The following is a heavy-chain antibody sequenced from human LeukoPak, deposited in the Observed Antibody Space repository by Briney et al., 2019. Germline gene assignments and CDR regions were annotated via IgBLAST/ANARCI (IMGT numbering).Heavy chain of an antibody. Sequence: SETLSLTCIVSGGSITSNGYYWPWIPQPPAWELKWMGSIYQSGTTYYNSSLKSRVSMSIATSKNQFSLTLRSVTAADTAVYFCARGGTMVSTIGYWGQGTLVTVSS. CDR3: ARGGTMVSTIGY. CDR2: IYQSGTT. V-gene: IGHV4-39*07. D-gene: IGHD4/OR15-4a*01. CDR1: GGSITSNGYY. J-gene: IGHJ4*02.